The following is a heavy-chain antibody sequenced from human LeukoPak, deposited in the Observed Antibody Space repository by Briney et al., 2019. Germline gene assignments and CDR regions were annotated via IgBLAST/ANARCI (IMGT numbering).Heavy chain of an antibody. J-gene: IGHJ4*02. CDR3: AKPRIVVVVAASGY. CDR1: GFTVSSYA. D-gene: IGHD2-15*01. CDR2: ISGSGGST. Sequence: GGSLRLSCAASGFTVSSYAMSWVRQAPGKGLEWVSAISGSGGSTYYADSVKGRFTISRDNSKNTLYLQMNSLRAEDTAVYYCAKPRIVVVVAASGYWGQGTLVTVSS. V-gene: IGHV3-23*01.